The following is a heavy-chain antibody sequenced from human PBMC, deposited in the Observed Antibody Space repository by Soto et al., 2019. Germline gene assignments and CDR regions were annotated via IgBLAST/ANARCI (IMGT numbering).Heavy chain of an antibody. J-gene: IGHJ6*02. Sequence: EVQLVQSGAEVKKPGESLKISCKGSGYSFTSYWIGWLRQMPGKGLEWRGIIYPGDSDTRYSPSFQGQVTISADKSISTAYLQWSSLKASDTAMYYCARRYGRSSGWYYDYYGMDVWGQGTTVTVSS. D-gene: IGHD6-19*01. V-gene: IGHV5-51*01. CDR2: IYPGDSDT. CDR3: ARRYGRSSGWYYDYYGMDV. CDR1: GYSFTSYW.